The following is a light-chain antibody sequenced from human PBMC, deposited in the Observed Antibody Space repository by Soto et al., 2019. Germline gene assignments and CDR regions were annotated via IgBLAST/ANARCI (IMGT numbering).Light chain of an antibody. V-gene: IGKV1-5*01. CDR1: QSISSW. CDR2: DAS. CDR3: QQSYSSPPT. Sequence: IHMTQSPSTLSASGADRVAGACRASQSISSWLAWYQQKPGKAPKLLIYDASSLESGVPSRFSGSGSGTDFTLTISSLQPQDLAAYYCQQSYSSPPTFGQGAKVDIK. J-gene: IGKJ1*01.